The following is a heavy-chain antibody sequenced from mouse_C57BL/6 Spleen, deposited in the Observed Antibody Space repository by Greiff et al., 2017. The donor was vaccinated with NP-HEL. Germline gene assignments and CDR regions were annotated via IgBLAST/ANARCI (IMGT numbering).Heavy chain of an antibody. V-gene: IGHV1-54*01. CDR3: ARNYGNSRFAY. J-gene: IGHJ3*01. D-gene: IGHD2-1*01. Sequence: VQLQQSGAELVRPGTSVKVSCKASGYAFTNYLIEWVKQRPGQGLEWIGVINPGSGGTNYNEKFKGKATLTADKSSSTAYMQLSSLTSEDSAVYFCARNYGNSRFAYWGQGTLVTVSA. CDR1: GYAFTNYL. CDR2: INPGSGGT.